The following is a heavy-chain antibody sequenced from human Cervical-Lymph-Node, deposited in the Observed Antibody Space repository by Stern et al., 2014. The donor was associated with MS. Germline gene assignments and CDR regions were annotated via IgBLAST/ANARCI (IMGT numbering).Heavy chain of an antibody. CDR1: GFTFSGDG. D-gene: IGHD2-21*01. J-gene: IGHJ4*02. CDR3: VRDEAYCGGDCFNLLDY. V-gene: IGHV3-33*01. CDR2: IWYDGSNK. Sequence: VQLVESGGGVVQPGRSLRLSCAASGFTFSGDGMHWVRQAPGKGLEWVALIWYDGSNKYYADSVHGRFTISRDNSKNTLYLQMNSLRAEDTAVYYCVRDEAYCGGDCFNLLDYWGQGTLVTVSS.